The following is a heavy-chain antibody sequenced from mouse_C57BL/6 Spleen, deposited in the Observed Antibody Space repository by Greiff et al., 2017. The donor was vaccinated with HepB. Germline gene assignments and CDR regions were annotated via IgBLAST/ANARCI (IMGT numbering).Heavy chain of an antibody. Sequence: EVKLVESGGGLVQPGGSLSLSCAASGFTFTDYYMSWVRQPPGKALEWLGFIRNKANGYTTEYSASVNGRFTISRDNSQSILYLQMNALRAEDSATYYCARYVAVVPKAMDYWGQGTSVTVSS. J-gene: IGHJ4*01. D-gene: IGHD1-1*01. CDR1: GFTFTDYY. V-gene: IGHV7-3*01. CDR3: ARYVAVVPKAMDY. CDR2: IRNKANGYTT.